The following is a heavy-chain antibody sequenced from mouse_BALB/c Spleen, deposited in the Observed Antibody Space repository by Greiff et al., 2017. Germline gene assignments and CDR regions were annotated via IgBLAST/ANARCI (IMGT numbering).Heavy chain of an antibody. CDR1: GFSLTSYG. CDR2: IWAGGST. J-gene: IGHJ3*01. CDR3: ARDRGNYGYGDGAWFAY. D-gene: IGHD2-2*01. V-gene: IGHV2-9*02. Sequence: VMLVESGPGLVAPSQSLSITCTVSGFSLTSYGVHWVRQPPGKGLEWLGVIWAGGSTNYNSALMSRLSISKDNSKSQVFLKMNSLQTDDTAMYYCARDRGNYGYGDGAWFAYWGQGTLVTVSA.